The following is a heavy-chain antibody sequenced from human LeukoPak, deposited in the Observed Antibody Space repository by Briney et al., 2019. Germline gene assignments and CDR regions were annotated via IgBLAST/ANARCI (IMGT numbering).Heavy chain of an antibody. V-gene: IGHV4-34*01. CDR1: GGSFSGYY. CDR3: ARRMAARLAGHNDY. D-gene: IGHD6-6*01. CDR2: INHSGST. J-gene: IGHJ4*02. Sequence: SETLSLTCAVYGGSFSGYYWSWIRQPPGKGLEWIGEINHSGSTNNDPSLKSRVTISVDTSKNQFSLKLSSVTAADTAVYYCARRMAARLAGHNDYWGQGTLVTVSS.